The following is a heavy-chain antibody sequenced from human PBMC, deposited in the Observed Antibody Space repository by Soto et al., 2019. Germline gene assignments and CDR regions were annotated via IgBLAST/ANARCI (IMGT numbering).Heavy chain of an antibody. D-gene: IGHD6-13*01. J-gene: IGHJ4*02. CDR3: VRDRRAAAFDN. CDR2: ISYDGSNK. V-gene: IGHV3-30-3*01. Sequence: PGGSLRLSCAASGFTFSSYAMHWVRQAPGKGLEWVAVISYDGSNKYYVDSVKGRFTISRDNGKNSLSLEMNSLRAEDTAVYYCVRDRRAAAFDNWGQGTEVTVSS. CDR1: GFTFSSYA.